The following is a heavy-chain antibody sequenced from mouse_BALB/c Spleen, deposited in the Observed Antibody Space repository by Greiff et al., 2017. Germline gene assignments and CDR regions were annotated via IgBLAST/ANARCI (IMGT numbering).Heavy chain of an antibody. V-gene: IGHV1S22*01. CDR3: TRGPYGGFAY. D-gene: IGHD1-1*01. J-gene: IGHJ3*01. Sequence: LQQPGSELVRPGASVKLSCKASGYTFTSYWMHWVKQRPGQGLEWIGNIYPGSGSTNDEKFKSKATLTVDTSSSTAYMQLSSLTSEDSAVYYCTRGPYGGFAYWGQGTLVTVSA. CDR1: GYTFTSYW. CDR2: IYPGSGST.